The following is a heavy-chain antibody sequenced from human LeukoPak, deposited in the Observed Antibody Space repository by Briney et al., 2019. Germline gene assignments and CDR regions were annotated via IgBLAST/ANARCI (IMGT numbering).Heavy chain of an antibody. J-gene: IGHJ4*02. CDR1: GFTFNRNA. CDR3: VRRGNASSGWGDHDY. D-gene: IGHD6-19*01. Sequence: GGSLRLSCAASGFTFNRNAISWVRQAPGKGLEWVSTIGGSGDKTFYADSVKGRFTISRDNSKNMLHLQMSSLTGEDTALYYCVRRGNASSGWGDHDYWGQGALVTVPS. CDR2: IGGSGDKT. V-gene: IGHV3-23*01.